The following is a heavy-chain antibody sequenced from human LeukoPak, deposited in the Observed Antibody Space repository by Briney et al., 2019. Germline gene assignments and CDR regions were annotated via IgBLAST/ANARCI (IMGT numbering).Heavy chain of an antibody. CDR1: GLPMAVLA. CDR2: ISGYGVST. CDR3: AKEPGKFDY. D-gene: IGHD2-2*01. V-gene: IGHV3-43*02. J-gene: IGHJ4*02. Sequence: GGSVRLSCVAWGLPMAVLAMQWVRQAPGEGVVGVSHISGYGVSTFYADSVKGRFSISRDNSKNSLYLEMNSLRTEDAAMYYCAKEPGKFDYWGQGTLVAVSS.